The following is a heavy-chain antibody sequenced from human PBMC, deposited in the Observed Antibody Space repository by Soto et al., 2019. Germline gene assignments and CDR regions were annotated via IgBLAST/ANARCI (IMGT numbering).Heavy chain of an antibody. CDR3: VKAALPFLEWPNPHFDY. J-gene: IGHJ4*02. CDR2: ISSNGGST. D-gene: IGHD3-3*01. CDR1: GFTFSSYA. V-gene: IGHV3-64D*06. Sequence: PGGSLRLSCSASGFTFSSYAMHWVRQAPGKGLEYVSAISSNGGSTYYADYVKGRFTISRDNSKNTLYLQMSSLRAEDTAVYYCVKAALPFLEWPNPHFDYWGQGNLVTV.